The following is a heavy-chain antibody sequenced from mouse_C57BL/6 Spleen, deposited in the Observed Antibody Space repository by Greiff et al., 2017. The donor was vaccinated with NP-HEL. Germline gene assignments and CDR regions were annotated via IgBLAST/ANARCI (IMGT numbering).Heavy chain of an antibody. CDR2: INPSSGYT. V-gene: IGHV1-7*01. CDR3: ERGECDG. Sequence: QVQLQQSGAELAKPGASVKLSCKASGYTFTSYWMHWVKQRPGQGLEWIGYINPSSGYTKYNQKFKDKATLTADKSASTDYRQLSSLTYEDEEVEYSERGECDGGGTGTKGNV. J-gene: IGHJ1*03. CDR1: GYTFTSYW. D-gene: IGHD2-3*01.